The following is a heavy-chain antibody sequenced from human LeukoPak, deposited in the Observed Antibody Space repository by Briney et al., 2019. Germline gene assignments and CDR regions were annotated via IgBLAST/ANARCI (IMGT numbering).Heavy chain of an antibody. CDR1: GGSFSSYY. Sequence: SETLSLTCSVSGGSFSSYYWSWIRQSPGKGLEWIGYIHNSGRTNYNPSLKSRVTGFVDTSKNQVSLRLSSVTAADTAVYYCARHGTISSESYFDYWGQGALVTVSS. CDR3: ARHGTISSESYFDY. CDR2: IHNSGRT. V-gene: IGHV4-59*08. D-gene: IGHD1-14*01. J-gene: IGHJ4*02.